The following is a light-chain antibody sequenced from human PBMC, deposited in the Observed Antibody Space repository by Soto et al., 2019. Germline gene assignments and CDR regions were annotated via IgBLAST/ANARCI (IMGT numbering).Light chain of an antibody. CDR3: QQGFSRPRT. CDR1: QSIRSD. CDR2: TTS. J-gene: IGKJ1*01. V-gene: IGKV1-39*01. Sequence: DIQMTQSPSSLSASVGDRVTITCRASQSIRSDLNWYQQRPGKAPKLLIYTTSNLESGVPSRFSGSGSGTDFTLTISNLQHEDFATYFCQQGFSRPRTFGPGTKVDIK.